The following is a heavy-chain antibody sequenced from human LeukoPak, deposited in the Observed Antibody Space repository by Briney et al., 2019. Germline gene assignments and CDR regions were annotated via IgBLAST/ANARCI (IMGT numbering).Heavy chain of an antibody. J-gene: IGHJ4*02. CDR2: ITSSTETL. CDR1: GFTFSTSG. Sequence: GGSLRLSCAASGFTFSTSGLGWVRQAPGKGLEWLSYITSSTETLYMDSVQGRFTISRDNAKNSLYLQMNSLRAEDTAVYYCAKVSLRWWGYVDYWGQGTLVTVSS. D-gene: IGHD4-23*01. CDR3: AKVSLRWWGYVDY. V-gene: IGHV3-48*01.